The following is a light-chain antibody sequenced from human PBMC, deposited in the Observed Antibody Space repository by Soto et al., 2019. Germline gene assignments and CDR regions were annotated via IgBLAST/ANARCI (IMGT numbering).Light chain of an antibody. CDR3: SSYTSSTTGYV. CDR1: SSDVGGYNY. J-gene: IGLJ1*01. V-gene: IGLV2-14*01. CDR2: DVS. Sequence: QSVLTQPASVSGSPGQSITISCTGTSSDVGGYNYVSWYQQHPGKAPKLMIYDVSSRPSGVSNRFSGSKSGNTASLTISGLQAEDEADYYCSSYTSSTTGYVFGTGTKVTV.